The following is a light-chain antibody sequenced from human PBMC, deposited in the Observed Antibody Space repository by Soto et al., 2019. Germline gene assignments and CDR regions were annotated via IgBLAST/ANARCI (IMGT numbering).Light chain of an antibody. CDR2: GVT. J-gene: IGLJ1*01. V-gene: IGLV2-8*01. Sequence: QSVLTQPPSASGSPGQSVTISCTGTSSDVGGYNFVSWYQQHPGRAPKPIISGVTNRPSGVPDRFSGSKSGNTASLTVSGLQADDEADYYCSSYAGSSDIVFGTGTKLTVL. CDR3: SSYAGSSDIV. CDR1: SSDVGGYNF.